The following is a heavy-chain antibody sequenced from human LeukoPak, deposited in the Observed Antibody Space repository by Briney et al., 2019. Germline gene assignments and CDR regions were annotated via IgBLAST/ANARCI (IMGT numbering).Heavy chain of an antibody. Sequence: GGSLRLSCAASGFTFSSYSMSWDRQAPGKGLEWVANIKQDGSEKYYVDSVKGRFTISRDNAKNSLYLQMNSLRAEDTAVYYCAGVHTPDLWFGELLLSHFDYWGQGTLVTVSS. J-gene: IGHJ4*02. CDR3: AGVHTPDLWFGELLLSHFDY. V-gene: IGHV3-7*01. CDR1: GFTFSSYS. CDR2: IKQDGSEK. D-gene: IGHD3-10*01.